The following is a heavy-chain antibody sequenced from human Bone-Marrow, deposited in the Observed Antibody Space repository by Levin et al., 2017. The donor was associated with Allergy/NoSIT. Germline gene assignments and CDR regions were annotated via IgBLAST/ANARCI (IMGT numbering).Heavy chain of an antibody. J-gene: IGHJ3*02. D-gene: IGHD2-2*01. CDR3: TRYCSSASCYFDAFDI. CDR1: GFNLSDNY. CDR2: IYSGGGST. Sequence: GGSLRLSCAATGFNLSDNYMSWVRQAPGKGLEWVSVIYSGGGSTFYADSVKGRFTISRDNPKNTLYLQMDSLRAEDTAIYYCTRYCSSASCYFDAFDIWGHGTMVTVSS. V-gene: IGHV3-53*01.